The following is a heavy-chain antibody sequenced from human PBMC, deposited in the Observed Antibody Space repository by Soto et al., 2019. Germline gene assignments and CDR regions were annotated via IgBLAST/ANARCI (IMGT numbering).Heavy chain of an antibody. D-gene: IGHD2-15*01. V-gene: IGHV1-69*02. J-gene: IGHJ4*02. CDR3: ARSDSVRYCSGGSCYSHY. CDR2: IIPILGIA. CDR1: GGTFSSYT. Sequence: GASVKVSCKASGGTFSSYTISWVRQAPGQGLEWMGRIIPILGIANYAQKFQGRVTITADKSTSTAYMELSSLRSEDTAVYYCARSDSVRYCSGGSCYSHYWGQGTLVSVSS.